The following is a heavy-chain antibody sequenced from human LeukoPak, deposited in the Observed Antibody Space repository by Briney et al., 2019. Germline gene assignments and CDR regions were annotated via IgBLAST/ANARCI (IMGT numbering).Heavy chain of an antibody. D-gene: IGHD3-10*01. Sequence: PGGSLRLSCAGSGFTFSSYSMNWVRQAPGKGLEWVSFISTSSSYIYYADSVKGRFTISRDNAKNSLYLQMNSLRAEDTAVYYCARSGPMVRGVTYEDGGSDYWGQGTLVTVSS. CDR3: ARSGPMVRGVTYEDGGSDY. V-gene: IGHV3-21*01. CDR2: ISTSSSYI. J-gene: IGHJ4*02. CDR1: GFTFSSYS.